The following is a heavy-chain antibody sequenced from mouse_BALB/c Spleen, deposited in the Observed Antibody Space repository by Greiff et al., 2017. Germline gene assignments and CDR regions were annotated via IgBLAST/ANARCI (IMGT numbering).Heavy chain of an antibody. D-gene: IGHD1-1*01. J-gene: IGHJ3*01. V-gene: IGHV5-6*01. CDR3: ARQGTVEAWFAY. Sequence: EVKLMESGGDLVKPGGSLKLSCAASGFTFSSYGMSWVRQTPDKRLEWVATISSGGSYTYYPDSVKGRFTISRDNAKNTLYLQMSSLKSEDTAMYYCARQGTVEAWFAYWGQGTLVTVSA. CDR1: GFTFSSYG. CDR2: ISSGGSYT.